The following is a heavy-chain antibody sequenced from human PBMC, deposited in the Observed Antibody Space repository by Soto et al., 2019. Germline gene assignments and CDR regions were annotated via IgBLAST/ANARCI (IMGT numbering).Heavy chain of an antibody. CDR1: GGSISSYY. Sequence: PSETLSLTCTVSGGSISSYYWSWIRQPPGKGLEWIGYIYYSGSTNYNPSLKSRVTISVDTSKNQFSLKLSSVTAADTAVYYCARGSSGWYANDAFAIWGQGTMVTVSS. J-gene: IGHJ3*02. CDR2: IYYSGST. V-gene: IGHV4-59*01. D-gene: IGHD6-19*01. CDR3: ARGSSGWYANDAFAI.